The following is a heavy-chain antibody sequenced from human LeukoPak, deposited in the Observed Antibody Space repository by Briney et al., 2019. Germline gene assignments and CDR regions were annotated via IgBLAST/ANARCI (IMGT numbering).Heavy chain of an antibody. CDR1: GFSFSAYA. D-gene: IGHD5-18*01. CDR2: ISYDGNMK. Sequence: QPGTSLRLSCAASGFSFSAYAMHWVRQAPGKGLEWVTSISYDGNMKYYGDSLKGRFTISRDNSKNTLYLHMNSLRPEDTAVYYCARAVDADTAMFLTHLYYGMDVWGQGTTVTVSS. V-gene: IGHV3-30*04. J-gene: IGHJ6*02. CDR3: ARAVDADTAMFLTHLYYGMDV.